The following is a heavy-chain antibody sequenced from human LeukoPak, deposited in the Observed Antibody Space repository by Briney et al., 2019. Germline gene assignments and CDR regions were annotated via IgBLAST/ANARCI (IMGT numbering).Heavy chain of an antibody. CDR2: VSGSGAGT. CDR1: GFTFSNYA. Sequence: PGGSLRLSCAASGFTFSNYAMSWVRQAPGKGLEWVSSVSGSGAGTYYADSVKGRFTISRDNSKNTLYLQMNSLRAEDTAVYYCAKDPHYYASAYYFDYWGQGTLVTVSS. J-gene: IGHJ4*02. D-gene: IGHD3-10*01. V-gene: IGHV3-23*01. CDR3: AKDPHYYASAYYFDY.